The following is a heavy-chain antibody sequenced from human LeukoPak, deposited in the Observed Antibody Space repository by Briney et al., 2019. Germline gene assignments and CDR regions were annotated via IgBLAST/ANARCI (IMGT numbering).Heavy chain of an antibody. CDR1: GFTFSSYS. CDR2: ISGSGGST. J-gene: IGHJ4*02. CDR3: AKDPSSSGYYSD. D-gene: IGHD3-22*01. V-gene: IGHV3-23*01. Sequence: PGGSLRLSCAASGFTFSSYSINWVRQAPGKGLEWVSAISGSGGSTYYADPVKGRFTISRDNSKNTLYLQMNSLRAEDTAVYYCAKDPSSSGYYSDWGQGTLVTVSS.